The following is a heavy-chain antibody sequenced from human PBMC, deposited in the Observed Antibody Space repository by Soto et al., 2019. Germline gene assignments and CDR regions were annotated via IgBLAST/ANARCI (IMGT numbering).Heavy chain of an antibody. V-gene: IGHV1-46*03. CDR3: ARETTVTGVIKGHDAFDI. Sequence: ASVKVSCKASGYTFTSYYMHWVRQAPGQGLEWMGIINPSGGSTSYAQKFQGRVPMTRDTSTSTVYMELSSLRSEDTAVYYCARETTVTGVIKGHDAFDIWGQGTMVTVSS. CDR2: INPSGGST. CDR1: GYTFTSYY. D-gene: IGHD4-17*01. J-gene: IGHJ3*02.